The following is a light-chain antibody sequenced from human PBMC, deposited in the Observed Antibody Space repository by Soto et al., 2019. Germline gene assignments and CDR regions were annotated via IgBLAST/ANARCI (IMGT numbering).Light chain of an antibody. CDR1: SSDVGSYSL. Sequence: QSVRTQPASVSGSPGQSITISCTGSSSDVGSYSLVSWYQQHPGKAPKLMIYEGSKRPSGVSYRFSGSKSGNTASLTISGLQAEDEADYYCCSYAGRSTYVLGTGTKVTVL. J-gene: IGLJ1*01. CDR2: EGS. V-gene: IGLV2-23*01. CDR3: CSYAGRSTYV.